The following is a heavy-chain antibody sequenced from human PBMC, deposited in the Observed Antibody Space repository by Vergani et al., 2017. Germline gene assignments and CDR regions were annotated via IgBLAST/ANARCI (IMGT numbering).Heavy chain of an antibody. CDR3: TRFGAVAGLVGDY. V-gene: IGHV3-73*02. D-gene: IGHD6-19*01. J-gene: IGHJ4*02. CDR1: GFTFSGSA. Sequence: ELQLVESGGGLVQPGGSLKLSCAASGFTFSGSAMHWVRQASGKGLEWVGRMRSKANSYATAYAASVKGRFTISRDDSNTTAYLQMNSLTTEYTAVYYXTRFGAVAGLVGDYWGQGTLVTVSS. CDR2: MRSKANSYAT.